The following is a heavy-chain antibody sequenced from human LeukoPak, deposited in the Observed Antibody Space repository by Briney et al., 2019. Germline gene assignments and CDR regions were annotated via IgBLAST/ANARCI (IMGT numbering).Heavy chain of an antibody. CDR1: GFTFSSYS. V-gene: IGHV3-21*01. CDR2: ISSSSSYI. CDR3: ATLWFGDPRVDY. D-gene: IGHD3-10*01. J-gene: IGHJ4*02. Sequence: PGGSLRLSCAASGFTFSSYSMNWVRQAPGKGLEWVSSISSSSSYIYYADSVKGRFTISRDNAKNSLYLQMNSLRAEDTAVYYCATLWFGDPRVDYWGQGTLVTVSS.